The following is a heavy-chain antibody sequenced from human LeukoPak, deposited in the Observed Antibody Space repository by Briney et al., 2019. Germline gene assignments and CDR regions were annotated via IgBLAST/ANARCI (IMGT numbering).Heavy chain of an antibody. V-gene: IGHV3-53*01. CDR2: IYSGGNT. CDR3: ARDSTSSNHDY. J-gene: IGHJ4*02. CDR1: GFTVGSNY. D-gene: IGHD1-14*01. Sequence: GGSLRLSCAASGFTVGSNYMTWVRQAPGKGLEWVSVIYSGGNTHYADSVKGRFTISRDSSKSTLYLQMNSFRTEDTAVYYCARDSTSSNHDYWGQGTLVTVSS.